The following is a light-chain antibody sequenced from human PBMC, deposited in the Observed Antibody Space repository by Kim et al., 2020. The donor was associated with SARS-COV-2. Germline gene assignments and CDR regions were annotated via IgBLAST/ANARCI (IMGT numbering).Light chain of an antibody. J-gene: IGLJ3*02. CDR2: YYS. CDR3: QGWDSGSDPPV. V-gene: IGLV3-21*04. Sequence: APGKADRVSCGGNSNGSKSVHVYRQQPGPAPVLVLYYYSDRHSGIPVRLSCSGSGTAATLTMNRVEAGDEADYYCQGWDSGSDPPVFGGGTQLTVL. CDR1: SNGSKS.